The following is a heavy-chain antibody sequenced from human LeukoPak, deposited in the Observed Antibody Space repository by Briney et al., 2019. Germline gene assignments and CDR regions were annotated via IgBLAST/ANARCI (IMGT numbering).Heavy chain of an antibody. D-gene: IGHD4/OR15-4a*01. Sequence: SETLSLTCTVSGGSISSYYWSWIRQSPGKGLEWIGCIYYIGSANYNPSLKSRVTISVDTSKNKFSLKLSPVTAADTAVYFCARVDYGRTYDYWHFDLWGRGTLVTVSS. CDR3: ARVDYGRTYDYWHFDL. CDR2: IYYIGSA. J-gene: IGHJ2*01. V-gene: IGHV4-59*01. CDR1: GGSISSYY.